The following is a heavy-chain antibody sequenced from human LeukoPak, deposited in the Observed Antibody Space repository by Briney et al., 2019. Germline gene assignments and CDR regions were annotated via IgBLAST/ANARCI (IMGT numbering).Heavy chain of an antibody. CDR1: GDSINSFY. V-gene: IGHV4-34*01. Sequence: PSETLSLTCTVSGDSINSFYWSWIRQPPGKGREWIGEINHSGSTNYNPSLKSRVTISVDTSKNQFSLKLSSVTAADTAVYYCARDGTTVSPAVWGKGTTVTVSS. CDR2: INHSGST. CDR3: ARDGTTVSPAV. J-gene: IGHJ6*04. D-gene: IGHD4-17*01.